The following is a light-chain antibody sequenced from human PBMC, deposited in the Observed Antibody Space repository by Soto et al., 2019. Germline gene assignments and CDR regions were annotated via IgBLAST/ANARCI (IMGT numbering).Light chain of an antibody. J-gene: IGLJ3*02. V-gene: IGLV2-8*01. CDR1: STDVGEYNY. CDR2: EVF. CDR3: SSYAGRDSWR. Sequence: QSALTQPPSASGSPGQSVTISCTGTSTDVGEYNYVSWYQHHPGKAPKLLIYEVFRRPSGVPDRFSGSKSGNTASLTVSGLQAEDEADYYCSSYAGRDSWRFGGGTKVTV.